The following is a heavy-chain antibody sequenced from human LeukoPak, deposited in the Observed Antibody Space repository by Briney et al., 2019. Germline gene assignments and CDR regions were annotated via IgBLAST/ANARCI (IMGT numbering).Heavy chain of an antibody. CDR1: GFAFSSYW. Sequence: GGSLRLSCEVSGFAFSSYWMQWVRQVPGKGLAWVSRITHDGSDTGYADAVRGRFIISRDNAKNTLYLQMNSLRVGDTAVYYCATDKDGLGDYWGRGSLVTVPS. CDR2: ITHDGSDT. D-gene: IGHD3/OR15-3a*01. CDR3: ATDKDGLGDY. J-gene: IGHJ4*02. V-gene: IGHV3-74*01.